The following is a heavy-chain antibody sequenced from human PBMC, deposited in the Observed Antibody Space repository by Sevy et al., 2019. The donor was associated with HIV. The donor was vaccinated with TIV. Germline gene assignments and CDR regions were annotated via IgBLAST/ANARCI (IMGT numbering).Heavy chain of an antibody. CDR2: ISWNSDKI. J-gene: IGHJ6*03. CDR3: AKAGVDTAMVQWPYMDV. D-gene: IGHD5-18*01. Sequence: GGSLRLSCAASGFSFDDYVMHWVRQAPGKGLEWVSSISWNSDKISYADSVKGRFTTSRDNAKRSLYLQLNSLRVEDTALYYGAKAGVDTAMVQWPYMDVWGKGTTVTVSS. V-gene: IGHV3-9*01. CDR1: GFSFDDYV.